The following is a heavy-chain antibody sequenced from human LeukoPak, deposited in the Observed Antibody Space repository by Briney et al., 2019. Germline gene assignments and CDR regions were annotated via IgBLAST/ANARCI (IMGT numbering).Heavy chain of an antibody. CDR3: ASADYYGSGRLVSYIFFDP. J-gene: IGHJ5*02. Sequence: SVKVSCKASGGTFSSYAISWVRQAPGQGLEWMGGIIPIFGTANYAQKFQGRVTITADESTSTAYMELSSLRSEDTAVYYCASADYYGSGRLVSYIFFDPWGQGTQVTVSS. V-gene: IGHV1-69*01. D-gene: IGHD3-10*01. CDR2: IIPIFGTA. CDR1: GGTFSSYA.